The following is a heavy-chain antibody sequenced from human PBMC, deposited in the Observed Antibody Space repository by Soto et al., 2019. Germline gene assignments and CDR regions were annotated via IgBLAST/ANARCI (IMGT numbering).Heavy chain of an antibody. V-gene: IGHV4-28*01. J-gene: IGHJ5*02. CDR2: IYYSGRT. CDR1: GYPISSSTS. Sequence: QVQLQESGPGLVKPSDTLSLTCAVSGYPISSSTSWGWIRQLPGKGLEWIGHIYYSGRTYYNPALKRRVTMSVDTTKNQFPLKLSSVTAVDTAVYYCARKGEEGWFDPWGQGTLVTVSS. CDR3: ARKGEEGWFDP. D-gene: IGHD2-21*01.